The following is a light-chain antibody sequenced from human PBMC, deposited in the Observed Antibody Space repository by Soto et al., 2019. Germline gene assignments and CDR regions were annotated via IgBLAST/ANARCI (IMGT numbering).Light chain of an antibody. CDR3: QQSYYTPLLN. V-gene: IGKV1-39*01. CDR1: QSISTY. J-gene: IGKJ4*01. Sequence: DIQMTQSPSSLSASVGDRVTITCRASQSISTYLNWYQQKPGEAPKILIFVASNLRSGVPSRLSGSGSGTDFTLTISSMQPEDFATYYCQQSYYTPLLNFGGGTKVDIK. CDR2: VAS.